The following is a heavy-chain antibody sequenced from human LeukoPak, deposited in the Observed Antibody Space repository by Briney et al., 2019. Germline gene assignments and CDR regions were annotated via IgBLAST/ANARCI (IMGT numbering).Heavy chain of an antibody. CDR1: GYTFTSYD. CDR3: ARESIGQQLVLFHWGSPSGRAKKYYFDY. V-gene: IGHV1-8*01. Sequence: ASVKVSCKASGYTFTSYDINWVRQATGQGLEWMGWMNPNSGNTGYAQKFQGRVTMTRNTSISTAYMELSSLRSEDTAVYYCARESIGQQLVLFHWGSPSGRAKKYYFDYWGQGTLVTVSS. J-gene: IGHJ4*02. CDR2: MNPNSGNT. D-gene: IGHD6-13*01.